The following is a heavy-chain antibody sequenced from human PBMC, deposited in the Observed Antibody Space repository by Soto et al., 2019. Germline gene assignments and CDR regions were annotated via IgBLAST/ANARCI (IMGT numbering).Heavy chain of an antibody. CDR1: AGFFSGYY. Sequence: SEALAVTGAVSAGFFSGYYWSCIPQPPVKGLEWIGEINHSGSTNYNPSLKSRVTISVETSKNQFSLKLSSVTDADTAVYYCARGPSRDYDILTGPTSYYYGMDVCGKGTTVTVSS. D-gene: IGHD3-9*01. CDR2: INHSGST. V-gene: IGHV4-34*01. J-gene: IGHJ6*04. CDR3: ARGPSRDYDILTGPTSYYYGMDV.